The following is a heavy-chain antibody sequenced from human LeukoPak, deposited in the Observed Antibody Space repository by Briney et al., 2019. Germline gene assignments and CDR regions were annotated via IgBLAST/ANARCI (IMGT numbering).Heavy chain of an antibody. V-gene: IGHV3-48*01. CDR3: ARSRSGYQFDY. Sequence: PGGSLRLSRAASGFTFSGFSMDWVRQAPGRGLEWLSYISSTSSTMLYADSVKGRFTISRDNAKNSLYLQMHSLRAEDTAVYYCARSRSGYQFDYWGQGTLVTVSS. CDR2: ISSTSSTM. D-gene: IGHD2-2*01. J-gene: IGHJ4*02. CDR1: GFTFSGFS.